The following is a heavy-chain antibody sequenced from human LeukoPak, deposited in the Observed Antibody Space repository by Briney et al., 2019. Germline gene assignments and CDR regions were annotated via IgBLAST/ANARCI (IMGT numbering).Heavy chain of an antibody. CDR2: ISHSGNT. V-gene: IGHV4-38-2*02. Sequence: PSETLSLTCSVSGDSIIGYYWGWIRQPPGKGLEWIGSISHSGNTYYNPSLKSRVTISVDTSKNHFSLNLSAVTAADTAVYYCARARKYNGNPNWIDLWGQGVLVTVSS. CDR3: ARARKYNGNPNWIDL. J-gene: IGHJ5*02. CDR1: GDSIIGYY. D-gene: IGHD2-8*01.